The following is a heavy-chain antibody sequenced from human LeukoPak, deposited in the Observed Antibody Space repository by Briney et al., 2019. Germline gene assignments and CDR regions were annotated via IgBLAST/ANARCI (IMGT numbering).Heavy chain of an antibody. CDR2: INHSGST. CDR1: GGSISSYY. J-gene: IGHJ1*01. D-gene: IGHD3-22*01. V-gene: IGHV4-34*01. Sequence: SETLSLTCTVSGGSISSYYWSWIRQPPGKGLEWIGEINHSGSTNYNPSLKSRVTISVDTSKNQFSLKLSSVTAADTAVYYCARGRDYYDSSGYYPEYFQHWGQGTLVTVSS. CDR3: ARGRDYYDSSGYYPEYFQH.